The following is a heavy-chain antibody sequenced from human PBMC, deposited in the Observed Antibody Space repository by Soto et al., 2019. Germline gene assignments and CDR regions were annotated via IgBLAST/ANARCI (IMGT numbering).Heavy chain of an antibody. CDR3: ARHVDSTRAYYFDY. V-gene: IGHV4-59*01. CDR1: GGSISSYY. Sequence: SETLSLTCTVSGGSISSYYWSWIRQPPGKGLEWIGYIYYSGTTDYNPSLKSRVTISVDRSKNQFSLKLNSVTAADTAVYYCARHVDSTRAYYFDYWGQGTLVTISS. J-gene: IGHJ4*02. D-gene: IGHD5-18*01. CDR2: IYYSGTT.